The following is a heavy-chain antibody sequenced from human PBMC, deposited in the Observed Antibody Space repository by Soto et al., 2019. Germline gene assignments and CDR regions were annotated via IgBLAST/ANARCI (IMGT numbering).Heavy chain of an antibody. CDR3: ARGSAAAGM. Sequence: PSETLSLTCTGSCGSISSYYWSWIRQPPGKGLEWIGYIYYSGSTNYNPSLKSRVTISVDTSKNQFFLKLSSVTAADTAVYYCARGSAAAGMWGQGTLVTVSS. CDR1: CGSISSYY. J-gene: IGHJ4*02. CDR2: IYYSGST. V-gene: IGHV4-59*01. D-gene: IGHD6-13*01.